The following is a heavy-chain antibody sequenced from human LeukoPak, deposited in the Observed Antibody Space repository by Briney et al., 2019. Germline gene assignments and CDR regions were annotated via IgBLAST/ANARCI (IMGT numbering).Heavy chain of an antibody. CDR3: ARGRNYGDFNFDY. CDR1: GFTFSSYA. V-gene: IGHV4-34*01. D-gene: IGHD4-17*01. Sequence: GSLRLSCAASGFTFSSYAMSWVRQAPGKGLEWIGEINHSGSTNYNPSLKSRVTISVDTSKNQFSLKLSSVTAADTAVYYCARGRNYGDFNFDYWGQETLVTVSS. J-gene: IGHJ4*02. CDR2: INHSGST.